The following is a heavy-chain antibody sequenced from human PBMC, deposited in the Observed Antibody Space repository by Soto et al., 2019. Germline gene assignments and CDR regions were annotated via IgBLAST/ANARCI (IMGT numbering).Heavy chain of an antibody. CDR2: INSDGSST. Sequence: GGSLRLSCAASGFTFSSYWMHWVRQAPGKGLVWVSRINSDGSSTSYADSVKGRFTISRDNAKNTLYLQMNSLRAEDTAGYYCARPPGGYCSGGSCYEFLPHNYYYYMDVWGKGTTVTVSS. CDR3: ARPPGGYCSGGSCYEFLPHNYYYYMDV. J-gene: IGHJ6*03. V-gene: IGHV3-74*01. D-gene: IGHD2-15*01. CDR1: GFTFSSYW.